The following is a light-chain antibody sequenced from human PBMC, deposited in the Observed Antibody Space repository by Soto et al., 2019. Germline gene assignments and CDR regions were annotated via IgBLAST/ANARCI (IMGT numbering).Light chain of an antibody. CDR3: QQYDNLPPG. Sequence: DIQMTQSPSSLSASVGDRVTITCQASQDISNYLNWYQQKPGKAPKLMIYDASNLETGVPSRFSGSGSGTDFTFTISSRQPEDIATYYCQQYDNLPPGFGQGTRVEIK. V-gene: IGKV1-33*01. J-gene: IGKJ5*01. CDR1: QDISNY. CDR2: DAS.